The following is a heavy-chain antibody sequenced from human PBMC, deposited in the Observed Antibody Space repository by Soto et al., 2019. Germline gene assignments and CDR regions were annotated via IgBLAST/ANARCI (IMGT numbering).Heavy chain of an antibody. CDR2: IYYSGST. Sequence: QVQLQESGPGLVKPSETLSLTCTVSGGSISSYYWSWIRQPPGKGLEWIGYIYYSGSTNYNPSLKSRVTISVDTSENQFSLKLSSVTAADTAVYYCARMGNGPPYYFDYWGQGTLVTVSS. D-gene: IGHD2-8*01. V-gene: IGHV4-59*01. J-gene: IGHJ4*02. CDR3: ARMGNGPPYYFDY. CDR1: GGSISSYY.